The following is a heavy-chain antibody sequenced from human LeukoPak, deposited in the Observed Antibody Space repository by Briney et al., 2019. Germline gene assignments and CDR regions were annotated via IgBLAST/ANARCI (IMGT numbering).Heavy chain of an antibody. V-gene: IGHV6-1*01. J-gene: IGHJ4*02. Sequence: SPTLSLTSVISGDSVSIHSAAWNWIRQPPSRGLEWLGRTYYRSKWYNDYAVSVKSRITINPDTSKNSFFLQLNSVTPEDTAVYYCARETSHFDYWGQGTLVTVSS. CDR1: GDSVSIHSAA. CDR2: TYYRSKWYN. CDR3: ARETSHFDY.